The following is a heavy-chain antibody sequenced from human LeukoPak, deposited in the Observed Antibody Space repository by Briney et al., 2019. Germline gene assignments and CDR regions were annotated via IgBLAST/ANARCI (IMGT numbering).Heavy chain of an antibody. V-gene: IGHV3-48*01. CDR1: GFTFSSYS. CDR3: ARGGTRRFLEWLYDC. CDR2: ISSSSSTM. J-gene: IGHJ4*02. D-gene: IGHD3-3*01. Sequence: GGSLRLSCAASGFTFSSYSMNWVRQAPGKGLEWVSYISSSSSTMYYADSVKGRFTISRDNAKNSLYLQMNSLRAEDTAVYYCARGGTRRFLEWLYDCWGQGTLVTVSS.